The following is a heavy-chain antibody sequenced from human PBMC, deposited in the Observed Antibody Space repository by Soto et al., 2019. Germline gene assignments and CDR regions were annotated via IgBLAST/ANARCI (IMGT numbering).Heavy chain of an antibody. D-gene: IGHD2-15*01. CDR1: GYTFTSYD. CDR2: MNPNSGNT. CDR3: ARGLLSVAATLTTENFDY. J-gene: IGHJ4*02. V-gene: IGHV1-8*01. Sequence: QVQLVQSGAEVKKPGASVKVSCKASGYTFTSYDINWVRQATGQGLEWMGWMNPNSGNTGYAQKVQGRVTMTRNTSISTAYMELSSLRSEDTAVYYCARGLLSVAATLTTENFDYWGQGTLVTVSS.